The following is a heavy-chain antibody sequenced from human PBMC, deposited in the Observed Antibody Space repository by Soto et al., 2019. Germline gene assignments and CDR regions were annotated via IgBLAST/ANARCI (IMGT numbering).Heavy chain of an antibody. Sequence: SETLSLTYILSGISISISSYYLSCIRHRPGKGLEWIGSIYHSGRTYYNPSLKSRVSISIDTSKNQFSLKLSSVTAADTALYYCARQRTTVVTQAYFDYWGQGALVTVS. CDR1: GISISISSYY. CDR3: ARQRTTVVTQAYFDY. CDR2: IYHSGRT. D-gene: IGHD2-21*02. V-gene: IGHV4-39*01. J-gene: IGHJ4*02.